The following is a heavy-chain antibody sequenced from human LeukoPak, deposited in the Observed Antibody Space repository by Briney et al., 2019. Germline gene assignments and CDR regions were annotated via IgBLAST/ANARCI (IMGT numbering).Heavy chain of an antibody. J-gene: IGHJ4*02. CDR1: GFTFSSYA. CDR2: ISGSGGST. V-gene: IGHV3-23*01. D-gene: IGHD5-12*01. CDR3: ARVGGYSGYYYFDY. Sequence: KTGGSLRLSCAASGFTFSSYAMSWVRQAPGKGLEWVSAISGSGGSTYYADSVKGRFTISRDNAKNSLYLQMNSLRAEDTAVYYCARVGGYSGYYYFDYWGQGTLVTVSS.